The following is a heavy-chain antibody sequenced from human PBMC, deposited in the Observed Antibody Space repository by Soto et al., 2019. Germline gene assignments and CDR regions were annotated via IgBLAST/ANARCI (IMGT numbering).Heavy chain of an antibody. CDR2: IKEDGGEQ. CDR1: GFSFSSYW. V-gene: IGHV3-7*03. CDR3: AITTSTVSYWFDP. J-gene: IGHJ5*02. Sequence: GGCLRLSCAASGFSFSSYWMSWVRQAPGKGPEWVANIKEDGGEQHYVDSVKGRFTISRDNTENSLFLQMNNLRAEDSAIYYCAITTSTVSYWFDPWGPGTQVTVSS. D-gene: IGHD4-4*01.